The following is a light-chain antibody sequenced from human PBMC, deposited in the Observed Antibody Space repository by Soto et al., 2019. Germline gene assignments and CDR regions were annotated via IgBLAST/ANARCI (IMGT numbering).Light chain of an antibody. CDR2: AVS. V-gene: IGLV2-14*01. CDR3: SSYTSDSSYV. Sequence: QSVLTQPASVSGSPGQSTTISCTGTSSDVGLYDYVSWYQQHPGKAPQLMIYAVSNRPSGVSNRFSASKSGNTASLFISGLQAEDESDYYCSSYTSDSSYVFGSGPKVTVL. J-gene: IGLJ1*01. CDR1: SSDVGLYDY.